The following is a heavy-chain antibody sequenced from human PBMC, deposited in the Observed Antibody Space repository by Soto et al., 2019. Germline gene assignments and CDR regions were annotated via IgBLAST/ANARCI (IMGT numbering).Heavy chain of an antibody. CDR3: ARIRLVPHRAFDI. CDR1: GFSFSNHY. D-gene: IGHD6-13*01. V-gene: IGHV3-72*01. CDR2: IRNKANSYST. Sequence: LRLSCAASGFSFSNHYMDWVRQAPGKGLEWVGRIRNKANSYSTEYAASVKGRFTTSRDDSKNSLYLQMNSLKTDDTAVYYCARIRLVPHRAFDIWGQGTMVTVSS. J-gene: IGHJ3*02.